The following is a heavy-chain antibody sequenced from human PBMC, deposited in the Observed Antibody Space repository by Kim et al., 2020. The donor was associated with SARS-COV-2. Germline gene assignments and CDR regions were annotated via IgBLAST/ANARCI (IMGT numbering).Heavy chain of an antibody. J-gene: IGHJ3*02. D-gene: IGHD6-13*01. CDR1: GYTFTSYG. V-gene: IGHV1-18*01. CDR2: ISAYNGNT. Sequence: ASVKVSCKASGYTFTSYGISWVRQAPGQGLEWMGWISAYNGNTNYAQKLQGRVTMTTDTSTSTAYMELRSLRSDDTAVYYCALRAAAGTSVLSDDAFDIWGQGTMVTVSS. CDR3: ALRAAAGTSVLSDDAFDI.